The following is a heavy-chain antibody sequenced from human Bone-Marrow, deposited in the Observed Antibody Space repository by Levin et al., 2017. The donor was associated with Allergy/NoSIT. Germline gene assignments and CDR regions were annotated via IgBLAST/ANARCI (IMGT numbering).Heavy chain of an antibody. V-gene: IGHV3-23*01. CDR3: ATRGATRNFDY. J-gene: IGHJ4*02. CDR1: GFTFSSSA. CDR2: ITESGYTT. D-gene: IGHD1-26*01. Sequence: GGSLRLSCAASGFTFSSSAMSWVRQAPGKGLEWVSAITESGYTTAYTDSVKGRFTITRDKSKNTLYLQMNSLRAEDTAVYYCATRGATRNFDYWRRGTLVTVSS.